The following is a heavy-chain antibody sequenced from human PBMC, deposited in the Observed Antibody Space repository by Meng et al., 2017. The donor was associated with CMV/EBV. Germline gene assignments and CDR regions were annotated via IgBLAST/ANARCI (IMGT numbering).Heavy chain of an antibody. CDR2: VNSNNDAT. D-gene: IGHD6-19*01. Sequence: QVQRWQAGGEKKKPGASVKVSCTTSGFTFSDYYIHWVRQAPGQGLEWMGWVNSNNDATNYARKFQGRVSMTRDTSISTAHMELSRLMSDDTAVYYCVRSSGWSLFDYWGQGTLVTVSS. CDR1: GFTFSDYY. V-gene: IGHV1-2*02. CDR3: VRSSGWSLFDY. J-gene: IGHJ4*02.